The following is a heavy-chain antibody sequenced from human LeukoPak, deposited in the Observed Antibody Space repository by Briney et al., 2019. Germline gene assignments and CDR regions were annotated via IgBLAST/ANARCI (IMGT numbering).Heavy chain of an antibody. Sequence: GGSLRLSCIASGFPFSGYAMQWVRQAPGQGLEWLSLISDDGSYTDYGDSVKGRFVISRDTARNKLYLQMNSLRVDDTAVYYCAREVTENFESKFDPWGQGTLVTV. CDR1: GFPFSGYA. D-gene: IGHD1-14*01. V-gene: IGHV3-30*09. J-gene: IGHJ5*02. CDR2: ISDDGSYT. CDR3: AREVTENFESKFDP.